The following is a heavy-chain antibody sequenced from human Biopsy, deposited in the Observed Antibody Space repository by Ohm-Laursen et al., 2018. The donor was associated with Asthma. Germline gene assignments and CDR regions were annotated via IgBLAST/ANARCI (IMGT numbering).Heavy chain of an antibody. Sequence: SLRLSCSAIGFSFSNFAIHWVRQAPGKGLEWVRVISKDASTQDYADSVKGRFTMARDNSKNTLDLQMNSLREEDTAVYYCVRDGTDDAFDIWGQGTVVSVSS. CDR2: ISKDASTQ. J-gene: IGHJ3*02. CDR3: VRDGTDDAFDI. V-gene: IGHV3-30*06. CDR1: GFSFSNFA. D-gene: IGHD1-1*01.